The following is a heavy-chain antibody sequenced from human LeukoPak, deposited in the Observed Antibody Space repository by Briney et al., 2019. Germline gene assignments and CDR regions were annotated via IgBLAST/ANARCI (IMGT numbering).Heavy chain of an antibody. CDR3: ARSRSYSGYDYGAFDI. CDR2: ISYDGSNK. J-gene: IGHJ3*02. CDR1: GFTFSSYG. D-gene: IGHD5-12*01. V-gene: IGHV3-30*03. Sequence: GGSLRLSCAASGFTFSSYGMRWVRQAPGKGLEWVAVISYDGSNKYYADSVKGRFTISRDNSKNTLYLQMNSLRAEDTAVYYCARSRSYSGYDYGAFDIWGQGTMVTVSS.